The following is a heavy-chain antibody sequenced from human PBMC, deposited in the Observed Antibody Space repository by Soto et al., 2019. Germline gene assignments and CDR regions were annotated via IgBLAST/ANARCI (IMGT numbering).Heavy chain of an antibody. CDR3: ARAWSNDYCYFDY. Sequence: SETLSLTCTVSDDSISPYYWSWIRQPPGKGLEWIGYIYYSGDTSYNPSLKSRVTISVDTSKNQSSLSLHSVTAADTAVYYCARAWSNDYCYFDYWGQGALVTVSS. D-gene: IGHD4-17*01. J-gene: IGHJ4*02. V-gene: IGHV4-59*01. CDR2: IYYSGDT. CDR1: DDSISPYY.